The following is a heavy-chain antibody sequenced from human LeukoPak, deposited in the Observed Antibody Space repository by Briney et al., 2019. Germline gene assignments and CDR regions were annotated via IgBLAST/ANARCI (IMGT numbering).Heavy chain of an antibody. CDR1: EFTTSSYW. D-gene: IGHD4-23*01. V-gene: IGHV3-74*01. Sequence: GGSLRLSCAAFEFTTSSYWMHWVRQVQGLGLVWVSRINEDGRTINYADSVRGRFTISRDYATNTITLQMNSLRAEDTAVYHCVRDFGGPSDYWGQGTLVTVAS. CDR3: VRDFGGPSDY. J-gene: IGHJ4*02. CDR2: INEDGRTI.